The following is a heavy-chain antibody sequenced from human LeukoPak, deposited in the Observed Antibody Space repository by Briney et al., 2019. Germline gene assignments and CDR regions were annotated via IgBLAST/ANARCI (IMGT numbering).Heavy chain of an antibody. D-gene: IGHD2-2*03. CDR3: ARQAGYCSSTSCSLNWFDP. CDR1: GGTFSSYA. CDR2: IIPIFGTA. V-gene: IGHV1-69*13. Sequence: SVKVSCKASGGTFSSYATSWLRQAPGQGLEWMGGIIPIFGTANYAQKFQGRVTITADESTSTAYMELSSLRSEDTAVYYCARQAGYCSSTSCSLNWFDPWGQGTLVTVSS. J-gene: IGHJ5*02.